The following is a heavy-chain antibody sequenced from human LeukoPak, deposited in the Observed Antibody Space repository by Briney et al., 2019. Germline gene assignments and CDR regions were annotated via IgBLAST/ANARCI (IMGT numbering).Heavy chain of an antibody. V-gene: IGHV3-74*01. CDR3: ASFGVSWRSSY. Sequence: GGSLRLSRAASGFSFSSHWVHWVRQAPGKGLVWVSRISDDGSYTSNVDSVKGRFTISRDNVNNMLYLHMNSLRAEDTAVYYCASFGVSWRSSYWGQGTLVTVSS. CDR1: GFSFSSHW. J-gene: IGHJ4*02. D-gene: IGHD3-3*01. CDR2: ISDDGSYT.